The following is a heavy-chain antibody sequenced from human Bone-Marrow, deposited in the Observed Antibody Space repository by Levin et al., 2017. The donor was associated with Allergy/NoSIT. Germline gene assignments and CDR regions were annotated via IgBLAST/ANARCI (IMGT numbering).Heavy chain of an antibody. J-gene: IGHJ3*01. CDR2: ISSHGTTI. D-gene: IGHD5-18*01. V-gene: IGHV3-11*01. CDR3: ARFSQAMVVESCGFDL. Sequence: PGGSLRLSCAASGFTFSDYYMNWVRQTPGKGLEWLSYISSHGTTIYYTDSVRGRFTISRDNAKNSLYLQMNSLRAEDTAVYYCARFSQAMVVESCGFDLWGQGTMVTVSS. CDR1: GFTFSDYY.